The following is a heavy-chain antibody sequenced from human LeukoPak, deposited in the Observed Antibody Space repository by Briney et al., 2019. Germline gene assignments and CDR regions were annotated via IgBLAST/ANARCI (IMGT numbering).Heavy chain of an antibody. D-gene: IGHD6-13*01. V-gene: IGHV3-30*04. CDR1: GFTFSSYA. CDR3: ARDPGYSSSWYSAGAFDI. Sequence: PGRSLRLSCAASGFTFSSYAMHWVRQAPGEGLEWVAVISYDGSNKYYADSVKGRFTISRDNSKNTLYLQMNGLRAEDTAVYYCARDPGYSSSWYSAGAFDIWGQGTMVTVSS. CDR2: ISYDGSNK. J-gene: IGHJ3*02.